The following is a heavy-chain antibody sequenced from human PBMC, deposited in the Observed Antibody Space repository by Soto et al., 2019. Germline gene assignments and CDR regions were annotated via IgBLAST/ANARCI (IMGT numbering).Heavy chain of an antibody. J-gene: IGHJ6*02. D-gene: IGHD1-20*01. CDR3: ATDDDLTATTDYHYYAMDV. V-gene: IGHV1-69*01. Sequence: QVQLVQSGAEVKKPGSSVKVSCKASGDTFTKYAISWVRQAPGQGLEWMGGILPMLGTPNYAHKFQGRVTLTADESTSTAYMELSSLRSEDTAVYYCATDDDLTATTDYHYYAMDVWGQGTTVTVSS. CDR2: ILPMLGTP. CDR1: GDTFTKYA.